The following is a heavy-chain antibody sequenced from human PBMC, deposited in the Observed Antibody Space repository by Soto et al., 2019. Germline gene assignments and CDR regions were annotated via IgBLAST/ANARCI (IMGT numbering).Heavy chain of an antibody. CDR2: IYYSGST. CDR1: GGSISSYY. J-gene: IGHJ4*02. D-gene: IGHD6-13*01. Sequence: SETLSLTCTVSGGSISSYYWSWIRQPPGKGLEWIGYIYYSGSTNYNPSLKSRVTISVDTSKNQFSLKLSSVTAADTAVYYCAREAGTAPFDYWGQGTLVTVSS. V-gene: IGHV4-59*01. CDR3: AREAGTAPFDY.